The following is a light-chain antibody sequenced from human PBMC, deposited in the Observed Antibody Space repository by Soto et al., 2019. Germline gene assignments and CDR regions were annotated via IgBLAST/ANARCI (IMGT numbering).Light chain of an antibody. CDR1: QSLTNSF. Sequence: EFVLTQSPGTLSLSPGEIATLSCRASQSLTNSFIAWYQQRPGQAPRILIYDTSSRASGIPDRFSGSESGTDFTLTISRLETEDFAVFYCQQYGTSEIIFGQGTRLEIK. V-gene: IGKV3-20*01. J-gene: IGKJ5*01. CDR2: DTS. CDR3: QQYGTSEII.